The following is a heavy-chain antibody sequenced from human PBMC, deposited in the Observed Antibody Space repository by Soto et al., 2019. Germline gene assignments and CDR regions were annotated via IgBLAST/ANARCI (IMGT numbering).Heavy chain of an antibody. Sequence: ASVKVSCKASGYTFTSYGISWVRQAPGQGLEWMGWISAYNGNTNYAQKLQGRVTITRDTSASTAYMELSSLRSEDTAVYYCAREYCSSCSNAYYYYYMDVRGKGTTVTVSS. CDR3: AREYCSSCSNAYYYYYMDV. V-gene: IGHV1-18*01. CDR2: ISAYNGNT. CDR1: GYTFTSYG. J-gene: IGHJ6*03. D-gene: IGHD2-15*01.